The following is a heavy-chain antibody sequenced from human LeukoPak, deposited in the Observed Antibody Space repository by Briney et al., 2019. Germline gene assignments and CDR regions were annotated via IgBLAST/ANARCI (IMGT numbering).Heavy chain of an antibody. Sequence: GESLKISCKGSGYDFTGYWISWVRQMPGKGLEWMGRIDPRGSYTNYSPSFEGHVTVSADKSINTAYLQWSSLKASDTAIYYCARLATFGDAFDIWGQGTMVTVSS. J-gene: IGHJ3*02. CDR1: GYDFTGYW. CDR3: ARLATFGDAFDI. V-gene: IGHV5-10-1*01. CDR2: IDPRGSYT. D-gene: IGHD5-12*01.